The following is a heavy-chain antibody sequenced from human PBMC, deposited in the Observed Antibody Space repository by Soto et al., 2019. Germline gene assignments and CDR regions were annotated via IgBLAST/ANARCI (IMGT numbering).Heavy chain of an antibody. CDR3: AHRGVITYAGGFAP. J-gene: IGHJ5*02. V-gene: IGHV2-5*02. CDR2: IYWDDDK. Sequence: QITLKESGPTLVKPTQTLTLTCTFSGFSLSASGVGVGWIRQSPGKALQWLALIYWDDDKRYTPSLKSRLTHPKNTSKTQVVVTNTNMPPVDTATYYCAHRGVITYAGGFAPWGQGTLVPAS. D-gene: IGHD1-20*01. CDR1: GFSLSASGVG.